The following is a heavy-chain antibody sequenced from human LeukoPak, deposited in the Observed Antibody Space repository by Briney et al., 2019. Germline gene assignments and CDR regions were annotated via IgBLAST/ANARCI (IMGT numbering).Heavy chain of an antibody. CDR2: ISGSGGST. D-gene: IGHD2-21*02. CDR1: GFTFSSYA. CDR3: ATQDAYCGGDCYSTDY. J-gene: IGHJ4*02. Sequence: ARGSLRLSCAASGFTFSSYAMSWVRQAPGKGLEWVSAISGSGGSTYYADSVTGRFTISRDNSKNTLYLQMNSRRAEDTAVYYCATQDAYCGGDCYSTDYWGQGTLVTVSS. V-gene: IGHV3-23*01.